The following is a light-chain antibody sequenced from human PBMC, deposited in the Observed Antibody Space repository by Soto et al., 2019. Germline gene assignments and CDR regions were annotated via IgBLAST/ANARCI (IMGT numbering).Light chain of an antibody. Sequence: SALTQPPSASGSPGQSVAISCTGTSRDVGGYNYVSWYQQHPGKAPKLMIYEVNKRPSGVPDRFSGSKSGNTASLTVSGLQAEDEADYYCSSYAGSSNVFGTGTKLTVL. V-gene: IGLV2-8*01. CDR1: SRDVGGYNY. CDR3: SSYAGSSNV. J-gene: IGLJ1*01. CDR2: EVN.